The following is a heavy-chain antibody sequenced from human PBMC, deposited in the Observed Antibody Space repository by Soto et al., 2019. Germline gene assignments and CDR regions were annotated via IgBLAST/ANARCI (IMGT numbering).Heavy chain of an antibody. D-gene: IGHD2-2*01. Sequence: ASLKVSCKASGYTFTSYGISWVRQAPGQGLEWMGWISAYNGNTNYAQKLQGRVTMTTDTSTSTAYMELRSLRSDDTAVYYCARDRSLTSSTGFDPWGQGTLVTVSS. CDR1: GYTFTSYG. CDR2: ISAYNGNT. CDR3: ARDRSLTSSTGFDP. V-gene: IGHV1-18*01. J-gene: IGHJ5*02.